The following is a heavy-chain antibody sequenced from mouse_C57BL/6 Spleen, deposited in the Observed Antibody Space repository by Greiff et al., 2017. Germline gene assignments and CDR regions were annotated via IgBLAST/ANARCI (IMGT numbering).Heavy chain of an antibody. Sequence: QVQLQQPGTELVKPGASVKLSCKASGYTFTSYWMHWVKQRPGQGLEWIGNINPSNGGTNYNEKFKSKATLTVDTSSTTAYMQLSSLTSEDSAVYYCAGLTTGTLRRYFDVWGKGTTLTVSS. D-gene: IGHD1-1*01. CDR1: GYTFTSYW. V-gene: IGHV1-53*01. J-gene: IGHJ1*03. CDR2: INPSNGGT. CDR3: AGLTTGTLRRYFDV.